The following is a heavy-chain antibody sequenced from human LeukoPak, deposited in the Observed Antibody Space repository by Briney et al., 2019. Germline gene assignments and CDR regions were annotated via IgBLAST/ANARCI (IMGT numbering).Heavy chain of an antibody. CDR3: ARDLTPPPTGWFDP. CDR2: IYHTGTT. V-gene: IGHV4-38-2*02. Sequence: KPSETLSLTCTVSGYSISSDYYWGWIRQSPGKGLEWIGSIYHTGTTYYNPSLKSRVTISVDTSKNQFSLKLSSVTAADTAVYYCARDLTPPPTGWFDPWGQGTLVTVSS. J-gene: IGHJ5*02. CDR1: GYSISSDYY. D-gene: IGHD1-14*01.